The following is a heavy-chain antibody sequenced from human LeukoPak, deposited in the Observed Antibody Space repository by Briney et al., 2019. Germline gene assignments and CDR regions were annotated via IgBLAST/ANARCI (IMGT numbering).Heavy chain of an antibody. V-gene: IGHV3-9*01. Sequence: GRSLRLSCAASGFTFDDYAMHWVRQAPGKGLEWVSGISWNSCSILYADSVKGRFTISRGNAKNSLYLQMTSLSAADTALYYCAKDVVPAVRTPLFDYWGQGTLVTVSS. D-gene: IGHD2-2*01. CDR3: AKDVVPAVRTPLFDY. CDR1: GFTFDDYA. J-gene: IGHJ4*02. CDR2: ISWNSCSI.